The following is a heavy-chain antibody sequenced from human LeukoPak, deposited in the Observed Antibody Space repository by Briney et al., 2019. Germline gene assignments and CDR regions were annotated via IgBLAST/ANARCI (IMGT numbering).Heavy chain of an antibody. CDR1: GYNFSNYW. CDR3: ARHEDPISSWYES. D-gene: IGHD6-13*01. V-gene: IGHV5-51*01. Sequence: GESLKISCKGSGYNFSNYWIGWVRHLPGRGLEWMGTIFPDDSDTRYSPSFRGQVTMSADRSINTAYLHWRSLKASDTAMYYCARHEDPISSWYESWGQGTLVTVSS. CDR2: IFPDDSDT. J-gene: IGHJ5*02.